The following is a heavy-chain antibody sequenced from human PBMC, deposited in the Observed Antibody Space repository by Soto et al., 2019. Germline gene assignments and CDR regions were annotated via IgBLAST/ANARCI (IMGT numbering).Heavy chain of an antibody. D-gene: IGHD4-17*01. Sequence: SETLSLTCTVSGGSVSSGSDYWSWIRQPPGKGLEWIGYIYYSGSTNYNPSLKSRVTISVDTSKNQFSLKLSSVTAADTAVYYCARRYGQGFDYWGQGTLVTVSS. CDR2: IYYSGST. V-gene: IGHV4-61*01. CDR3: ARRYGQGFDY. J-gene: IGHJ4*02. CDR1: GGSVSSGSDY.